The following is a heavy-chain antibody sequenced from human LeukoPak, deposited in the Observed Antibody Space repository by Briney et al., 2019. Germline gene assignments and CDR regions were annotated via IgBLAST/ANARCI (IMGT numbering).Heavy chain of an antibody. Sequence: GGSLRLSCAASGFSFISYGMHWVRQAPGKGLEWVGVISDDGRRKDYADSVKGRFSISRDNSKDTLYLQMNSLRAEDTAVYYCAKRPSDYGDYVSYFDYWGQGTLVTVSS. CDR3: AKRPSDYGDYVSYFDY. V-gene: IGHV3-30*18. D-gene: IGHD4-17*01. CDR2: ISDDGRRK. J-gene: IGHJ4*02. CDR1: GFSFISYG.